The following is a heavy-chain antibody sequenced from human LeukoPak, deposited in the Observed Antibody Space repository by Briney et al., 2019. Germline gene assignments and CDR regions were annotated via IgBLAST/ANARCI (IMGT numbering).Heavy chain of an antibody. Sequence: SDTLSLPCTVCGGSISSCYWIWIRQPRGRALEGIGYIYYSGSTNYNPSLKSRVTISVDTSKNQFSLKLSSVTAADTAGYYCARTVGDGNWFDPWGQGTLVTVSS. J-gene: IGHJ5*02. CDR1: GGSISSCY. V-gene: IGHV4-59*07. CDR3: ARTVGDGNWFDP. D-gene: IGHD5-24*01. CDR2: IYYSGST.